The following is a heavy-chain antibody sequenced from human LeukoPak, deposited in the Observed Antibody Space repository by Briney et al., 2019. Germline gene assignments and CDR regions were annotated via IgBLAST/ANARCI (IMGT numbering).Heavy chain of an antibody. CDR1: GFTFSSYS. Sequence: PGGSLRLSCAASGFTFSSYSMNWVRQAPGKGLEWVSYISSSSSTIYYADSVKGRFTISRDNAKNSLYLQMNSLRDEDTAVYYCARDYYGSGSYPLADYGGRGTLVTVSS. V-gene: IGHV3-48*02. J-gene: IGHJ4*02. CDR3: ARDYYGSGSYPLADY. D-gene: IGHD3-10*01. CDR2: ISSSSSTI.